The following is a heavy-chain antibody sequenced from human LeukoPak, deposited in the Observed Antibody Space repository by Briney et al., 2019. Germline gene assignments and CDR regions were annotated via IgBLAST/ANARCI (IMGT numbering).Heavy chain of an antibody. D-gene: IGHD3/OR15-3a*01. J-gene: IGHJ4*02. CDR1: GFTFTDHP. CDR3: AKDRANWTIDD. Sequence: GESLRLSCVASGFTFTDHPMNWVRQAPGKGLEWISYIGGDGIAFYADSVKGRFTASKDDARKSMYLQMNSLRVEDTAVYYCAKDRANWTIDDWGQGTQVTVSS. V-gene: IGHV3-69-1*01. CDR2: IGGDGIA.